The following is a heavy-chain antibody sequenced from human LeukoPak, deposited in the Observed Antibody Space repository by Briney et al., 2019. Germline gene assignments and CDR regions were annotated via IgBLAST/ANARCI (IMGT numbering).Heavy chain of an antibody. CDR3: ARERSSGWYPFDS. CDR1: GGSIGSDY. V-gene: IGHV4-4*07. Sequence: SETLSLTCTVSGGSIGSDYWTWIRQPAGKGLEWIGRIYSSGSTTYNPSLQSRVTMSVDTSKNQFSLRLSSVTAADTAVYYCARERSSGWYPFDSWGQGTLVTVSS. D-gene: IGHD6-19*01. J-gene: IGHJ4*02. CDR2: IYSSGST.